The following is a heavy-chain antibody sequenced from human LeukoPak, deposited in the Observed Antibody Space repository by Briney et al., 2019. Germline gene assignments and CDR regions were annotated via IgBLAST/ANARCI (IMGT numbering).Heavy chain of an antibody. J-gene: IGHJ4*02. Sequence: GGSLRLSCAASGFTFSSYWMSWVRQAPGKGLEWVANIKQDGSEKYYVDSVKGRFTISRDNAKNSLYLQMNSLRAEDTAMYYCARDENSNYYDSSGYYGYWGQGTLVTVSS. CDR3: ARDENSNYYDSSGYYGY. CDR2: IKQDGSEK. D-gene: IGHD3-22*01. CDR1: GFTFSSYW. V-gene: IGHV3-7*04.